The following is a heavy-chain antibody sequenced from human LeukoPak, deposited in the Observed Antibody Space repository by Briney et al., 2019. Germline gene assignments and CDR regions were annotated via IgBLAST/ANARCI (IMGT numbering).Heavy chain of an antibody. CDR2: ISSSSSYI. CDR3: AREVMYSSSSADY. D-gene: IGHD6-6*01. V-gene: IGHV3-21*01. J-gene: IGHJ4*02. Sequence: GGSLRLSCAASGFTFSSYSMNWVRQAPGKGLEWVSSISSSSSYIYYADSVKGRFTISRDNAKNSLYLQMNSLRAEDTAVYYCAREVMYSSSSADYWGQGTLVTVSS. CDR1: GFTFSSYS.